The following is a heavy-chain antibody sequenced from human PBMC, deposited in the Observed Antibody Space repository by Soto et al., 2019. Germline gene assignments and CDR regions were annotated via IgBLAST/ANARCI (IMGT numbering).Heavy chain of an antibody. V-gene: IGHV3-23*01. CDR3: ARKVLGSTSRPDWWYFDL. CDR1: GFTFINYA. D-gene: IGHD2-2*01. J-gene: IGHJ2*01. CDR2: ISGGGDKT. Sequence: EVQLLESGGGLVQPGGSLRLSCVGSGFTFINYAMNWVRQTPGKGLEWVSTISGGGDKTFDADTVKGRFTISSDNSKNAVNLQMNSLRADDTAVDYCARKVLGSTSRPDWWYFDLWGRGTLVTVSS.